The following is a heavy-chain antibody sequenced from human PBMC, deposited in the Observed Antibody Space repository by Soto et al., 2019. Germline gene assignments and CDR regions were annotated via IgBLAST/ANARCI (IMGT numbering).Heavy chain of an antibody. CDR2: IIPIFGSP. V-gene: IGHV1-69*06. J-gene: IGHJ4*02. CDR3: ARVGDGIDY. D-gene: IGHD1-26*01. CDR1: GGTLSSYS. Sequence: SVKVSCKASGGTLSSYSFSWVRQAPGQGLEWMGGIIPIFGSPKYAQRFQGRVTITADKSTSAAYMELNSLRAEDTAVYYCARVGDGIDYWGQGTLVTVSS.